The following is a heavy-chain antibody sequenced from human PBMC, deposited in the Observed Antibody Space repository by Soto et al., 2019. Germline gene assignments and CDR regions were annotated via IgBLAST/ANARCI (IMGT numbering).Heavy chain of an antibody. D-gene: IGHD3-16*01. CDR1: GYSFTNYW. V-gene: IGHV5-51*01. J-gene: IGHJ4*02. CDR2: IYPGDSDT. CDR3: ARRAITFGGQIDY. Sequence: GESLKISCKGSGYSFTNYWIGWVRQMPGKGLEWMGIIYPGDSDTRYSPSFQGQVTISADKSISTAYLQWSSLKASDTAMYYCARRAITFGGQIDYWGQGTLVTVSS.